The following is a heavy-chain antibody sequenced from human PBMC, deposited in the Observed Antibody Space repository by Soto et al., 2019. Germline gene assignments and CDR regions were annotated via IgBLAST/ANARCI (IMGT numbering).Heavy chain of an antibody. CDR2: MNPNSGNT. CDR3: ARADPAAADEFDY. CDR1: GYTFTSYD. D-gene: IGHD6-13*01. V-gene: IGHV1-8*01. J-gene: IGHJ4*02. Sequence: ASVKVSCXASGYTFTSYDINWVRQATGQGLGWMGWMNPNSGNTGYAQKFQGRVTMTRNTSISTAYMELSSLRSEDTAVYYCARADPAAADEFDYWGQGTLVTVSS.